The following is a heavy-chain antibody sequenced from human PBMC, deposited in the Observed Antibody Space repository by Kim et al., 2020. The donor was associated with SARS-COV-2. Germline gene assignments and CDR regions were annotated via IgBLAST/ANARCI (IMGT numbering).Heavy chain of an antibody. V-gene: IGHV3-30*04. CDR3: ARDRQQLFDPLYYYYGMDV. J-gene: IGHJ6*02. Sequence: GGSLRLSCAASGFTFSSYAMHWVRQAPGKGLEWVAVISYDGSNKYYADSVKGRFTISRDNSKNTLYLQMNSLRAEDTAVYYCARDRQQLFDPLYYYYGMDVWGQGTTVTVSS. D-gene: IGHD6-13*01. CDR1: GFTFSSYA. CDR2: ISYDGSNK.